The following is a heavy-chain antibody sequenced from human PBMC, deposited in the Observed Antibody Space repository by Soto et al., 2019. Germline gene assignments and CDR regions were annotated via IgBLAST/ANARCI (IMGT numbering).Heavy chain of an antibody. CDR3: ARARLDTPALDY. Sequence: QVQLVESGGGVVQPGRSLRLSCAASGFTFSSYAMHWVRQAPGKGLEWVAVISYDGSNKYYADSVKGRFTISRDNSTNPRYMQMNSLRAKDTAVYYCARARLDTPALDYWGQGTLVTVSS. V-gene: IGHV3-30-3*01. J-gene: IGHJ4*02. D-gene: IGHD2-2*01. CDR1: GFTFSSYA. CDR2: ISYDGSNK.